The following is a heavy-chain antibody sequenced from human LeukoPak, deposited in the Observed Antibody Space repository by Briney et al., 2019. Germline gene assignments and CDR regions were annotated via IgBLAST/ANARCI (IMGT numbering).Heavy chain of an antibody. Sequence: SETLSLTCTVSGGSISSYYWSWIRQPPGKGLEWIGYIYYSGSTNYNPSLKSRVTISVDTSKNQFSLKLTSVTAADTAVYYCARRYCSGGSCASFGYWGQGTLVTVSS. CDR2: IYYSGST. V-gene: IGHV4-59*08. J-gene: IGHJ4*02. CDR3: ARRYCSGGSCASFGY. D-gene: IGHD2-15*01. CDR1: GGSISSYY.